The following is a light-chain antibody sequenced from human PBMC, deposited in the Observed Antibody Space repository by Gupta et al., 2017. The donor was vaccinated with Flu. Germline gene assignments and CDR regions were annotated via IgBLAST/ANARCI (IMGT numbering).Light chain of an antibody. V-gene: IGKV3-15*01. J-gene: IGKJ1*01. CDR1: QSVSSN. CDR2: AAS. CDR3: QQYKNWPRT. Sequence: EIVMPQSLATLSVSPGERATLSCTASQSVSSNLARYQQKPGQAPRPPIDAASTRATGIPARFSGGGSGTECTLTNSSLQSEDCAVDYCQQYKNWPRTCGQGTKVEIK.